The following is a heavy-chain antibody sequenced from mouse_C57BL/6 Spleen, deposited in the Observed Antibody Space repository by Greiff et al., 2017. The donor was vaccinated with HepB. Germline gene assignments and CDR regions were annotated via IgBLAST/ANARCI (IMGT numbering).Heavy chain of an antibody. Sequence: QVQLQQPGAELVKPGASVKLSCKASGYTFTSYWMHWVKQRPGQGLEWIGMIHPNSGSTNYNEKFESKATLTVDKSSSTAYMQLSSLTSEDSAVYYCAREGLGYYFDYWGQGTTLTVSS. CDR1: GYTFTSYW. J-gene: IGHJ2*01. D-gene: IGHD4-1*01. CDR3: AREGLGYYFDY. CDR2: IHPNSGST. V-gene: IGHV1-64*01.